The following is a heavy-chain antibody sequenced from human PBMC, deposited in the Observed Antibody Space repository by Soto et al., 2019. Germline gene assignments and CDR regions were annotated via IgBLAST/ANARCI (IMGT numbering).Heavy chain of an antibody. CDR3: ARLRAYYYGMEV. CDR2: IDPSDSYT. Sequence: GESLKISCKRSGYSFTSYWIRWVRQMPGKGLEWMGRIDPSDSYTNSSPSFQGHVTISADKSISTAYLQWSSLKASDTAMYYCARLRAYYYGMEVWGQGTTVTVSS. J-gene: IGHJ6*02. V-gene: IGHV5-10-1*01. CDR1: GYSFTSYW.